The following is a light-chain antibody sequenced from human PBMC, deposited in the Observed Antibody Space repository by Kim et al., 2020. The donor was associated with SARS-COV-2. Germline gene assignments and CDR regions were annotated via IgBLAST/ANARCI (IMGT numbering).Light chain of an antibody. CDR2: AAS. CDR1: QSISSY. V-gene: IGKV1-39*01. Sequence: SASVGDRVTITCRASQSISSYLNWYQQKFGKAPKLLIYAASSLQSGVPSRFSGSGSGTDFTLTISSLQPEDFATYYCQQSYSAPYTFGQGTKREI. CDR3: QQSYSAPYT. J-gene: IGKJ2*01.